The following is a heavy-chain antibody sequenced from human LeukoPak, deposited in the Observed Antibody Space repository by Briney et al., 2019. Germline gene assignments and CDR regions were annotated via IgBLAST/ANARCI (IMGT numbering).Heavy chain of an antibody. V-gene: IGHV1-46*01. D-gene: IGHD3-10*01. Sequence: ASVKVSCKASGFTFTSYYMHWVRQAPGQGLEWRGIINPSGGRTRYAQRLQGRVNMTRDTSTSTVYMELSSLRSEDTAVYYCARDVGITVVRGTFDYWGQGTLVTVSS. CDR2: INPSGGRT. CDR3: ARDVGITVVRGTFDY. CDR1: GFTFTSYY. J-gene: IGHJ4*01.